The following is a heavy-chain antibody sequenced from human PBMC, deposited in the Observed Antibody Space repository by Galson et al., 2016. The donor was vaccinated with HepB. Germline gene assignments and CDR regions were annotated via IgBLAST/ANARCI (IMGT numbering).Heavy chain of an antibody. Sequence: SLRLSCAASGFTFNTYAMSWVRQAPGKGLEWVSTISHTGGSTYYADSVKGRFTISRDNSKTTLYLQLNSLRAEDTAVYYGAKVSRRDYALPYFDYWGQGTLVTVSS. CDR3: AKVSRRDYALPYFDY. CDR1: GFTFNTYA. D-gene: IGHD4/OR15-4a*01. CDR2: ISHTGGST. J-gene: IGHJ4*02. V-gene: IGHV3-23*01.